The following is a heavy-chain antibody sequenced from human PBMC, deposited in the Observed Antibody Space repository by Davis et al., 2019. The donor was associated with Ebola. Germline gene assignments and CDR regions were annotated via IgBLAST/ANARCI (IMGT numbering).Heavy chain of an antibody. V-gene: IGHV4-4*02. CDR1: GGSISSNNW. CDR3: ARRPWYGEENNWFDA. CDR2: IYHSGST. D-gene: IGHD4/OR15-4a*01. J-gene: IGHJ5*02. Sequence: SETLSLTCAVSGGSISSNNWWSWVRQPPGKGLEWIGEIYHSGSTNYNPSLESRVTISVDTSKNQIFLQLSSLTAADTAVYYCARRPWYGEENNWFDAWGQGTLVTVSS.